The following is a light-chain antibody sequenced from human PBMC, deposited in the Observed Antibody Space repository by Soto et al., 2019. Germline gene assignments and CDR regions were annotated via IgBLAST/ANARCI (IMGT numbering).Light chain of an antibody. CDR3: SSYTTSSTL. Sequence: QSALTQPASVSGSPGQSITISCTGTSSEIGGNKYVSWYQQHPGKAPKLMIYDVTNRPSGVSNRFSGYKSGNTASLTISGLQADDEADYYCSSYTTSSTLFGGGTKLTVL. V-gene: IGLV2-14*03. CDR1: SSEIGGNKY. J-gene: IGLJ2*01. CDR2: DVT.